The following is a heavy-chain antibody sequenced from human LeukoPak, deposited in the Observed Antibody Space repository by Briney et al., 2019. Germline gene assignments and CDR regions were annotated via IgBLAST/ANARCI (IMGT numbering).Heavy chain of an antibody. J-gene: IGHJ4*02. V-gene: IGHV1-18*01. Sequence: ASVKVSCKASGYTFTSYGISWVRQAPGQGLEWMGWISAYNGNTNYAQKLQGRVTMTTDTSTSTAYMELRSLRSDDTAVYYCARERYYDSSGEKYYFDYWGQGTLVTVSS. CDR1: GYTFTSYG. CDR3: ARERYYDSSGEKYYFDY. D-gene: IGHD3-22*01. CDR2: ISAYNGNT.